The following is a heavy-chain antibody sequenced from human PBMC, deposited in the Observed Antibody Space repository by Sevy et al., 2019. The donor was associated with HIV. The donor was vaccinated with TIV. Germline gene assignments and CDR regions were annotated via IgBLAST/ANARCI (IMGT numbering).Heavy chain of an antibody. D-gene: IGHD2-15*01. CDR3: ARFRVVVAATPGYDAFDI. CDR1: GYTFTGYY. J-gene: IGHJ3*02. V-gene: IGHV1-2*02. CDR2: INPNSGGT. Sequence: ASVKVSCKASGYTFTGYYMHWVRQAPGQGLEWMGWINPNSGGTNYAQKFQGRVTMTRDTSISTAYMELSRLRSDDTAVYYGARFRVVVAATPGYDAFDIWGQGTMVTVSS.